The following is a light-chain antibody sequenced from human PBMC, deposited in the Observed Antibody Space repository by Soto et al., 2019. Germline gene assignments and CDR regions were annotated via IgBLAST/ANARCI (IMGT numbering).Light chain of an antibody. CDR1: QGISSY. CDR3: QQSYNSTQT. J-gene: IGKJ1*01. CDR2: AAS. V-gene: IGKV1-8*01. Sequence: IRITQCPSSFSASTGDRVTITCRASQGISSYLAWYQQKPGKAPKLLIYAASSLQSGVPSRFSGSGSGTDFTLTISSLQPEDFATYSCQQSYNSTQTFGQGTKVDIK.